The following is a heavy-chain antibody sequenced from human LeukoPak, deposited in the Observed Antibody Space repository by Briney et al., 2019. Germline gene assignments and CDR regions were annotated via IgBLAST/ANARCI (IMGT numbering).Heavy chain of an antibody. CDR3: AKDWGSSGWYNWFDP. J-gene: IGHJ5*02. V-gene: IGHV3-30*18. D-gene: IGHD6-19*01. Sequence: GGSLRLSCAASGFAFSSYNMNWVRQAPGKGLEWVAMISHDGAAVYYGDSVKGRLTISRDNSNNTLYLQMNSLRVEDTAVYYCAKDWGSSGWYNWFDPWGQGTLVTVSS. CDR1: GFAFSSYN. CDR2: ISHDGAAV.